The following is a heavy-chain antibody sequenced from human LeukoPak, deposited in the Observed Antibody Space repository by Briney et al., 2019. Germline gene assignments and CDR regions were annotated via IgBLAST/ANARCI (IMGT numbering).Heavy chain of an antibody. V-gene: IGHV4-59*08. D-gene: IGHD3-22*01. CDR3: ARHYYDSSGYAHSYYYGMDV. J-gene: IGHJ6*02. Sequence: PSETLSLTCTVSGGSISSYYWSWIRQPPGKGLKWIGYIYYSGSTNYNPSLKSRVTISVDTSKNQFSLKLSSVTAADTAVYYCARHYYDSSGYAHSYYYGMDVWGQGTTVTVSS. CDR2: IYYSGST. CDR1: GGSISSYY.